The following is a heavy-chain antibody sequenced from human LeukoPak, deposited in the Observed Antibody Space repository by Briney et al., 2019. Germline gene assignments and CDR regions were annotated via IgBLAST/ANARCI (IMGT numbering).Heavy chain of an antibody. CDR1: GFTFDDYA. V-gene: IGHV3-9*01. D-gene: IGHD3-16*01. J-gene: IGHJ6*02. Sequence: PGGSLRLSRAASGFTFDDYAMHWVRQAPGKGLEWVSGISWNSGSIGYADSVKGRFTISRDNAKNSLYLQMNSLRAEDTALYYCAKGVRRSERYGMDVWGQGTTVTVSS. CDR3: AKGVRRSERYGMDV. CDR2: ISWNSGSI.